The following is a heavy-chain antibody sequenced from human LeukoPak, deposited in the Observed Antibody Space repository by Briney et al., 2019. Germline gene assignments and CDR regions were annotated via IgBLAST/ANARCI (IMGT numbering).Heavy chain of an antibody. CDR1: GGSISSSSYY. CDR2: IYYSGST. Sequence: SETLSLTCTVSGGSISSSSYYWGWIRQPPGKGLEWIGSIYYSGSTYYNPSLKSRVTISVDTSKNQFSLKLSSVTAADTAVYYCARGEYYYDSSGYLDWGQGTLVTVSS. J-gene: IGHJ4*02. CDR3: ARGEYYYDSSGYLD. D-gene: IGHD3-22*01. V-gene: IGHV4-39*07.